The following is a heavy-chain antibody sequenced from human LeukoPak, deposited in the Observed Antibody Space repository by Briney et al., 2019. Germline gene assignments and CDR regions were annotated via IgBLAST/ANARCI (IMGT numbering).Heavy chain of an antibody. CDR2: MNPNSGNT. D-gene: IGHD2-21*01. V-gene: IGHV1-8*02. CDR1: GYTFTGYY. J-gene: IGHJ3*02. Sequence: ASVKVSCKASGYTFTGYYMHWVRQAPGQGLEWMGWMNPNSGNTGYAQKFQGRVTMTRNTSISTAYMELSSLRSEDTAVYYCAIGVIDGDAFDIWGQGTMVTVSS. CDR3: AIGVIDGDAFDI.